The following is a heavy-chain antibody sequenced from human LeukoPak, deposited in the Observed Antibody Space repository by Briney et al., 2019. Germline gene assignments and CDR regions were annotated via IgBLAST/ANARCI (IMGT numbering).Heavy chain of an antibody. CDR1: GGSITGYF. J-gene: IGHJ3*02. CDR2: MSTSGST. CDR3: AREASHPSDAFDI. Sequence: SETLSLTCTVSGGSITGYFWSWIRQPAGKGLEWIGRMSTSGSTNYNPSLKSRVTISVDTSKNRFSLKLSSVTAADTAVYYCAREASHPSDAFDIWGQGTMVTVSS. V-gene: IGHV4-4*07. D-gene: IGHD2-2*01.